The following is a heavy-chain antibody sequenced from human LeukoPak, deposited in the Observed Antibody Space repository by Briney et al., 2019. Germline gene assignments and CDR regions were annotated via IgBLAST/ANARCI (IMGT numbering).Heavy chain of an antibody. CDR1: GFTFSSYS. J-gene: IGHJ4*02. CDR3: ARVVQRFLEWLSHFDY. D-gene: IGHD3-3*01. V-gene: IGHV3-21*01. CDR2: ISRSSSYI. Sequence: GGSLRLSCAAPGFTFSSYSMNWVRKAPGKGLEWVSSISRSSSYIYYADSVKGRFTISRDSAKNSLYLQMNSLRAEDTAVYYCARVVQRFLEWLSHFDYWGQGTLVTVSS.